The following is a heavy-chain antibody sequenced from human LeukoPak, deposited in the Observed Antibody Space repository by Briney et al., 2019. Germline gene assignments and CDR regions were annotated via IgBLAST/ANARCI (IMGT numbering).Heavy chain of an antibody. CDR1: GYTFTSYG. V-gene: IGHV1-18*01. J-gene: IGHJ4*02. Sequence: ASVKVSCKASGYTFTSYGINWVRQAPGQGLEWMGWISSYNGNTNYAQKLQDRVTMTTYTSTSTAYMELRSLRSDDTAVYYCARDHTSGWYNPNDFDYWGQGTLVTVSS. CDR2: ISSYNGNT. D-gene: IGHD6-19*01. CDR3: ARDHTSGWYNPNDFDY.